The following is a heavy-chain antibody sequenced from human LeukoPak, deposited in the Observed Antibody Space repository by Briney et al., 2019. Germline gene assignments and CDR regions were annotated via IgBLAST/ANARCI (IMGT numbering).Heavy chain of an antibody. V-gene: IGHV3-21*01. CDR3: ARERTTIVSGTTIGAY. CDR1: GFTFSSYS. D-gene: IGHD2/OR15-2a*01. J-gene: IGHJ4*02. CDR2: ISSSSSYI. Sequence: PGGSLRLSCAASGFTFSSYSMNWVRQAPGKGLGWVSSISSSSSYIYYADSVKGRFTISRDNAKNSLFLQMNSLTADDTAVYYCARERTTIVSGTTIGAYWGQGTLVTVSS.